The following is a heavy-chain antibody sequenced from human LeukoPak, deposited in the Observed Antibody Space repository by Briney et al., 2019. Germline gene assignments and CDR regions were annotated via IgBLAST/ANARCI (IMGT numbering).Heavy chain of an antibody. Sequence: GGSLRLSCAASGFTLSNYWMHWVRQAPGKGLEWVSAISGSGGSTYYADSVKGRFTISRDNSKNTLYLQMNSLRAEDTAVYYCAKVEAAAGTFDYWGQGTLVTVSS. CDR3: AKVEAAAGTFDY. CDR1: GFTLSNYW. J-gene: IGHJ4*02. V-gene: IGHV3-23*01. CDR2: ISGSGGST. D-gene: IGHD6-13*01.